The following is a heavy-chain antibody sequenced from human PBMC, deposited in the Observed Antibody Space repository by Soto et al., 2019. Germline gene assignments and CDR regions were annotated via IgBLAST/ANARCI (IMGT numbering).Heavy chain of an antibody. J-gene: IGHJ3*02. Sequence: QVHLVESGGGLVKPGGSLRRSCADSRFTFSDFYMSWIRQAPGKGLEWVYYISSNGRTIYYADSVRGRFTISRDDAKNSLYLQIKSLKCEDSAVYYCASSNGDNAHCAFGIWGQGTLVTVSS. CDR3: ASSNGDNAHCAFGI. CDR1: RFTFSDFY. CDR2: ISSNGRTI. D-gene: IGHD4-17*01. V-gene: IGHV3-11*01.